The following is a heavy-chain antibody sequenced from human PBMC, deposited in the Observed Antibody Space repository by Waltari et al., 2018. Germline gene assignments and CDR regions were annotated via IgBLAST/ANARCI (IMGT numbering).Heavy chain of an antibody. Sequence: VQLVESVGCLVQPGGSLRLPCAAPGFTFSSYWMSWVRQAPGKGLEWVANKKQDGSEKYYVDVVKGRFTISRDNAKNSLYLQMNSLRAEDTAVYYCAREVVITGYFDYWGQGTLVTVSS. V-gene: IGHV3-7*01. CDR1: GFTFSSYW. CDR3: AREVVITGYFDY. D-gene: IGHD3-22*01. J-gene: IGHJ4*02. CDR2: KKQDGSEK.